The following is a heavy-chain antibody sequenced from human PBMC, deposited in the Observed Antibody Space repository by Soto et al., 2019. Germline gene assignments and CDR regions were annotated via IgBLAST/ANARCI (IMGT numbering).Heavy chain of an antibody. CDR3: AREAGSLYLAPDSSGWYYYYGMDV. J-gene: IGHJ6*02. CDR2: IWYDGSNK. V-gene: IGHV3-33*01. D-gene: IGHD6-19*01. CDR1: GFTFSSYG. Sequence: GGSLRLSCAASGFTFSSYGMHWVRQAPGKGLEWVAVIWYDGSNKYYADSVKGRFTISRDNSKNTLYLQMNSLRAEDTAVYYCAREAGSLYLAPDSSGWYYYYGMDVWGQGTTVTVSS.